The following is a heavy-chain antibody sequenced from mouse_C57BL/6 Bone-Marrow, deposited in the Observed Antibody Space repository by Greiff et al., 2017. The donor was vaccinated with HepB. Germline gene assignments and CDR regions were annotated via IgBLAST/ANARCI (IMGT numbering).Heavy chain of an antibody. CDR2: ISSGGDYI. CDR1: GFTFSSYA. J-gene: IGHJ1*03. Sequence: EVQGVESGEGLVKPGGSLKLSCAASGFTFSSYAMSWVRQTPEKRLEWVAYISSGGDYIYYADTVKGRFTISRDNARNTLYLQMSSLQSEDTAMYYCTRDYYGSPGWYFDVWGTGTTVTVSS. D-gene: IGHD1-1*01. V-gene: IGHV5-9-1*02. CDR3: TRDYYGSPGWYFDV.